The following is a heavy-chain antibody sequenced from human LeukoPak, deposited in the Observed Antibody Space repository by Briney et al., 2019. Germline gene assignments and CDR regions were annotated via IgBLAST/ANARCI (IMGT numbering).Heavy chain of an antibody. CDR2: ISISNNYI. CDR3: ARDHGYSSSL. V-gene: IGHV3-21*01. CDR1: GFTFSDYN. J-gene: IGHJ4*02. D-gene: IGHD6-13*01. Sequence: PGGSLRLSCVVSGFTFSDYNMNWVRQAPGKGLEWVSSISISNNYIYYADSVTGRFTISRDNAKNSLYLQMNSLRAEDTAVYYCARDHGYSSSLWGQGTLVTVSS.